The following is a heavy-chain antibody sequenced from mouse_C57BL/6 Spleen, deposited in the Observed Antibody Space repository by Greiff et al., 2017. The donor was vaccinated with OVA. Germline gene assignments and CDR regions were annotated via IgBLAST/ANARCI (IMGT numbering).Heavy chain of an antibody. V-gene: IGHV1-50*01. Sequence: QVQLQQPGAELVKPGASVKLSCKASGYTFTSYWMQWVKQRPGQGLEWIGEIDPSDSYTNYNQKFKGKATLTVDTSSSTAYMQLSRLTSEDSAVYYCARSITTVASPFAYWGQGTLVTVSA. J-gene: IGHJ3*01. CDR3: ARSITTVASPFAY. CDR2: IDPSDSYT. CDR1: GYTFTSYW. D-gene: IGHD1-1*01.